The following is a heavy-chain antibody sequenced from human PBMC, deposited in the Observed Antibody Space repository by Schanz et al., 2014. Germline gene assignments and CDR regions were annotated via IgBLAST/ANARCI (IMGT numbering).Heavy chain of an antibody. V-gene: IGHV1-69*04. CDR2: FIPILDVG. D-gene: IGHD2-2*01. CDR1: RYTFNTYG. CDR3: ARGTMPGTFDI. Sequence: QGQLVQSGPEVKEPGASVKVSCEASRYTFNTYGLNWVRQAPGQGLEWMGRFIPILDVGNYAQQFQGRVTFTADKSTSTAYMELSSLRYEDTALYYCARGTMPGTFDIWGQGTMVTVSS. J-gene: IGHJ3*02.